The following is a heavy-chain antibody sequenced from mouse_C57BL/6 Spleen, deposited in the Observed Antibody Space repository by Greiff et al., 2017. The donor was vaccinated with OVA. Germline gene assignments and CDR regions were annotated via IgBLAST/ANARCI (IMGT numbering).Heavy chain of an antibody. CDR2: INPSTGGT. D-gene: IGHD2-14*01. Sequence: VQLKESGPELVKPGASVKISCKASGYSFTGYYMNWVKQSPEKSLEWIGEINPSTGGTTYNQKFKAKATLTVDKSSSTAYMQLKSLTSEDSAVYYCARGGTLFDYWGQGTTLTVSS. V-gene: IGHV1-42*01. CDR3: ARGGTLFDY. J-gene: IGHJ2*01. CDR1: GYSFTGYY.